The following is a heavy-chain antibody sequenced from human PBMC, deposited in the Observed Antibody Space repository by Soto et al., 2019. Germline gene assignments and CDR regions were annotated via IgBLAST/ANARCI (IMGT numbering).Heavy chain of an antibody. CDR3: ARKLGWQWPNSFDY. J-gene: IGHJ4*02. CDR1: GYTFTSYD. V-gene: IGHV1-8*01. Sequence: QVQLVQSGAEVKKPGASVKVSCKASGYTFTSYDINWVRQATGQGLEWMGWMNTNSGNTSYAQKFQGRVTTTRNTSISTAYMELSSLRSEDTAVYYCARKLGWQWPNSFDYWGQGTLVTVSS. D-gene: IGHD6-19*01. CDR2: MNTNSGNT.